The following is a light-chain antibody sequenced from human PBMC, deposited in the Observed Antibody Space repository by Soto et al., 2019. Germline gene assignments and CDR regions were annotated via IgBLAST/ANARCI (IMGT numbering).Light chain of an antibody. J-gene: IGKJ4*01. CDR1: QSVSSN. CDR3: QQYNNWPLT. Sequence: EIVMTQSPATLSVSPGERATLSCRASQSVSSNLAWNQQKPGQAPRLLIHGASTRATGMPARFSGSGSGTQFTLTISSLQSEDFAVYYCQQYNNWPLTFGGGTKVEIK. CDR2: GAS. V-gene: IGKV3-15*01.